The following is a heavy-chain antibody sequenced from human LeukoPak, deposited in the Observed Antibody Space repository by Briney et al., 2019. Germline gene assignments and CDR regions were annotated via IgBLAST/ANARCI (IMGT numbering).Heavy chain of an antibody. Sequence: ASVTVSCKASGYTFTSYDINWVRQATGQGLEWMGWMNPNSGNTGYAQKFQGRVTMTRNTSISTAYMELSSLRSEDTAVYYCARLHTPGYSSGWIPSFDSWGQGTLVTVSS. CDR2: MNPNSGNT. CDR1: GYTFTSYD. D-gene: IGHD6-19*01. CDR3: ARLHTPGYSSGWIPSFDS. J-gene: IGHJ4*02. V-gene: IGHV1-8*01.